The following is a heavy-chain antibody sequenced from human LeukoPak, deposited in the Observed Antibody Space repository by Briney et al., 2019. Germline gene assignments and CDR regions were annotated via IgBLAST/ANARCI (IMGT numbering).Heavy chain of an antibody. V-gene: IGHV3-48*03. D-gene: IGHD3-22*01. Sequence: GGSLRLSCAASGFTFSSYEMNWVRQAPGKGLEWVSYISSSGSTIYYADSVKGRFTISRDNAKNSLYLQMNSLRAEDTAVYYCARAVDYYDSSGYYLKGPLDCWGQGTLVTVSS. CDR1: GFTFSSYE. CDR3: ARAVDYYDSSGYYLKGPLDC. CDR2: ISSSGSTI. J-gene: IGHJ4*02.